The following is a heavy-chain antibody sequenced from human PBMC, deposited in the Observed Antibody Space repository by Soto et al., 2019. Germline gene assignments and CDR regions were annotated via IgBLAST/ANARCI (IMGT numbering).Heavy chain of an antibody. V-gene: IGHV1-3*01. J-gene: IGHJ4*02. CDR2: LNPDTAST. Sequence: ASVTVSCKASGYSFANYTIHWVRQAPGQGLEWMGWLNPDTASTKFSPKFQGRVIITRDKSANTAFMHLTSLTSEDPALYYCARGGGYYGSGAYYRGYFDHWGLGTLVTVSS. CDR3: ARGGGYYGSGAYYRGYFDH. CDR1: GYSFANYT. D-gene: IGHD3-10*01.